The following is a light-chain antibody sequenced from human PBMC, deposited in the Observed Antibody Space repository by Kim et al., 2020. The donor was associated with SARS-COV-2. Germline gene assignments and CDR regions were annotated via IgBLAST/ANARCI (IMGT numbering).Light chain of an antibody. CDR1: QSITTY. V-gene: IGKV1-39*01. Sequence: DIQITQSPSSLSASVGDRVTITCRASQSITTYLNWYQQKPGKAPELLIYAASNLQSGVPSRFSGSGSGTDFTLTISSLQPEDFATYYCQQTYSAPPTFGHGTKVEI. J-gene: IGKJ1*01. CDR3: QQTYSAPPT. CDR2: AAS.